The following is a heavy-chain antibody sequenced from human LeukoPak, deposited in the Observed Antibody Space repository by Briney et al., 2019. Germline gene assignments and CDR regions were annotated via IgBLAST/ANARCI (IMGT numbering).Heavy chain of an antibody. Sequence: SETLSLTCAVYGGSFSGYYWSWIRQPPGKGLEWTGEINHSGSTNYNPSLKSRVTISVDTSKNQFSLKLSSVTAADTAVYYCARGGVGYYYDSGGYRAGYFQHWGQGTLVTVSS. J-gene: IGHJ1*01. CDR1: GGSFSGYY. CDR2: INHSGST. D-gene: IGHD3-22*01. V-gene: IGHV4-34*01. CDR3: ARGGVGYYYDSGGYRAGYFQH.